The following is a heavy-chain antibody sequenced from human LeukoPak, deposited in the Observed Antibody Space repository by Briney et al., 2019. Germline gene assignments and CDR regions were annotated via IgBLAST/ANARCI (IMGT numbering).Heavy chain of an antibody. V-gene: IGHV3-48*01. D-gene: IGHD6-13*01. CDR3: ARDPKSSSWSYYYYYGMDV. CDR1: GFTFSSYS. J-gene: IGHJ6*02. CDR2: ISSSGSTI. Sequence: GGSLRLSCAASGFTFSSYSMNWVRQAPGKGLEWVSYISSSGSTIYYADSVKGRFTISRDNAKNSLYLQMNSLRAEDTAVYYCARDPKSSSWSYYYYYGMDVWGQGTTVTVSS.